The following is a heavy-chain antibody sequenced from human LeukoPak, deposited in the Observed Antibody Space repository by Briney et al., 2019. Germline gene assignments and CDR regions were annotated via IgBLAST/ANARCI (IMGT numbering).Heavy chain of an antibody. CDR3: ARNRGATGYYWVDY. J-gene: IGHJ4*01. D-gene: IGHD3-22*01. V-gene: IGHV3-30-3*01. CDR2: ISYDGTNE. CDR1: GFTFSNYA. Sequence: GGSLRLSCAAAGFTFSNYAMHWVRQAPGKGLEWVAVISYDGTNEYYADSVKGRFTISRDNSKNTLYLQMDSLRVEDTAVYYCARNRGATGYYWVDYWGQEPWSPSPQ.